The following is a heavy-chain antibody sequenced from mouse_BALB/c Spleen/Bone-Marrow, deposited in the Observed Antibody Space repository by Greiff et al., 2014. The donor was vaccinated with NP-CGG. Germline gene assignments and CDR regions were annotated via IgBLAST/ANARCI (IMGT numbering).Heavy chain of an antibody. Sequence: VQLQESGAGLVKPGASVKLSCKASGYTFTEFIIHWVKQRSGQGLEWIGWFYPGSDSIKYNEKFKDKATLTADISSSTVYMELSRMTSEDAAVYFGARHLYDFDYWGQGTSLTVSS. CDR1: GYTFTEFI. J-gene: IGHJ2*02. V-gene: IGHV1-62-2*01. D-gene: IGHD2-14*01. CDR3: ARHLYDFDY. CDR2: FYPGSDSI.